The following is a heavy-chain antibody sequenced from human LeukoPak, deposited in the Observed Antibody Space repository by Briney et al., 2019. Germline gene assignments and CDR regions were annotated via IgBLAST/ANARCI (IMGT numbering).Heavy chain of an antibody. D-gene: IGHD3-22*01. J-gene: IGHJ4*02. V-gene: IGHV1-18*01. Sequence: ASVKVSCKASGYTFTSYGISWVRQAPGQGLEWMGWISAYNGNTNYAQKLQGRVAMTTDTSTSTAYMELRSLRSDDTAVYYCARDWCYYYDSSGLDYWGQGTLVTVSS. CDR2: ISAYNGNT. CDR1: GYTFTSYG. CDR3: ARDWCYYYDSSGLDY.